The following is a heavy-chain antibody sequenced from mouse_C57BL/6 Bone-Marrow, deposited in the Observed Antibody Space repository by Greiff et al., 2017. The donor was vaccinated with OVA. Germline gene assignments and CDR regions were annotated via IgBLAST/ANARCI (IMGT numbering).Heavy chain of an antibody. D-gene: IGHD1-1*01. Sequence: EVQRVESVAELVRPGASVKLSCTASGFTIKNTYMHWVKQRPEQGLEWIGRIDPANGNTKYAPKFQGKATLTVDTSSNTAYLQLSSLASEDSAIYFCALITAVYWYFDVWGTGTTVTVSS. CDR2: IDPANGNT. CDR1: GFTIKNTY. CDR3: ALITAVYWYFDV. V-gene: IGHV14-3*01. J-gene: IGHJ1*03.